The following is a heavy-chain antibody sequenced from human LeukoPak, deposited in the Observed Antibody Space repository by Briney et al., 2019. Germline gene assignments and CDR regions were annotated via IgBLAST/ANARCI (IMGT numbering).Heavy chain of an antibody. CDR2: IKQDGSEK. Sequence: PGGSLRLSCAASGFTFSSYWLSWVRQAPGKGLEWVANIKQDGSEKYYVDSVKGRFTISRDNAKNSLYLQMNSLRAEDTAVYYCAKGVGGSTNSYYMDVWGKGTTVTVSS. CDR3: AKGVGGSTNSYYMDV. D-gene: IGHD3-10*01. V-gene: IGHV3-7*01. CDR1: GFTFSSYW. J-gene: IGHJ6*03.